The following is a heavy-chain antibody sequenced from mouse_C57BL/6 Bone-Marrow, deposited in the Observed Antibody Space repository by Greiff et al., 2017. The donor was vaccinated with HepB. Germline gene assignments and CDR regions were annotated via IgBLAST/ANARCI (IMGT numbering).Heavy chain of an antibody. J-gene: IGHJ2*01. CDR1: GYTFTSYW. CDR3: ARGPFITRDY. D-gene: IGHD1-1*01. V-gene: IGHV1-59*01. CDR2: IDPSDSYT. Sequence: QVQLQQPGAELVRPGTSVKLSCKASGYTFTSYWMHWVKQRPGQGLEWIGVIDPSDSYTNYNQKFKGKATLTVDTSSSTAYMQLSSLTSEDSAVYYCARGPFITRDYWGQGTTLTVSS.